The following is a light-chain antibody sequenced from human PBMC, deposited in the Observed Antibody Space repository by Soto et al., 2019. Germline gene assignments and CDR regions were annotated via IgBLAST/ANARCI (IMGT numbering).Light chain of an antibody. CDR1: SSDVGGSNF. CDR3: SSYACISYEGSNTVV. V-gene: IGLV2-8*01. Sequence: QSALTQPHSASGSPGQSVTISCTGTSSDVGGSNFVSWYQQHPGKAPKLMIYEVSKRPSGVPDRFSGSKSGNTASLTVSGLQAEDEADYYCSSYACISYEGSNTVVFGGGTKLTVL. CDR2: EVS. J-gene: IGLJ3*02.